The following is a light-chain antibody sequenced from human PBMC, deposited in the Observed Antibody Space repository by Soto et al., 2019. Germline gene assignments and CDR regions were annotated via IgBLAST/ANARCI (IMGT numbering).Light chain of an antibody. J-gene: IGKJ1*01. CDR2: GAS. CDR3: QRYGSSRPWT. V-gene: IGKV3-20*01. CDR1: QSVSSTY. Sequence: EVVLAQSPGTLSLSAGERATLSCRAIQSVSSTYLIWYQQKPGQAPRLLIYGASSRATGVPDRFSGSGSGTDFTLTISRLEPADLAVYYCQRYGSSRPWTFGQGTKVDIK.